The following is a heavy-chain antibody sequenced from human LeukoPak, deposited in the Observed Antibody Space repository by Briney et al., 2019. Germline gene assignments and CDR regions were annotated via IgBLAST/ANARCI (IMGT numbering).Heavy chain of an antibody. J-gene: IGHJ4*02. CDR2: IRYDGSIK. CDR1: GFTFSSYG. V-gene: IGHV3-30*02. D-gene: IGHD1-1*01. Sequence: QPGGSLRLSCAASGFTFSSYGMHWVRQAPGKGLEWVAFIRYDGSIKYYADSVKGRFTISRDSSKNTLYLQMSSLKTEDTAVHYCAREGGTLSTSPTLDYWGQGTLVTVSS. CDR3: AREGGTLSTSPTLDY.